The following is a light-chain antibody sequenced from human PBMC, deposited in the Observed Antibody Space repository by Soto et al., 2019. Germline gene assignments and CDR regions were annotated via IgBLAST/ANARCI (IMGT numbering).Light chain of an antibody. CDR3: QKYNSAPWT. V-gene: IGKV1-27*01. CDR2: AAS. CDR1: QGISNS. J-gene: IGKJ1*01. Sequence: DIQMAQSPSSLSASVGDRVTISCRASQGISNSLAWYQQKPGKVPKLLIYAASTLQSGVPSRFSGSGSGTDFTLTISSLQPEDVATYYCQKYNSAPWTFGQGTKVEIK.